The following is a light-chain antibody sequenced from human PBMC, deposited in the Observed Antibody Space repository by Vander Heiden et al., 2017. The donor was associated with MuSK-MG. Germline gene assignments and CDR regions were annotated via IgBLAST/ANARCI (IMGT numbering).Light chain of an antibody. J-gene: IGKJ5*01. CDR3: QQYYRTPRIT. CDR2: YAS. V-gene: IGKV1D-43*01. CDR1: QGISSY. Sequence: AIRMTQSPFSLSASVGDRVTITCWASQGISSYLAWYQQKPAKAPKLFIYYASSLRSGVPSRFSGSGSGTDYTLTISSLQPEDFATYYCQQYYRTPRITFGQGTRLXMK.